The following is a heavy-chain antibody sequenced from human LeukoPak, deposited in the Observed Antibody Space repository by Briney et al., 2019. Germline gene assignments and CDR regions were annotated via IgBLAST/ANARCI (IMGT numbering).Heavy chain of an antibody. D-gene: IGHD3-10*01. Sequence: GGSLRLSCAASGFTFDDYAMHWVRQAPGKGLEWVSGISWNSGSIGYADSVKGRFTISRDNAKNSLYLQMNSLRAEDTALYYCAKVGERFGELLIYFDYWGQGTLVTVSS. CDR2: ISWNSGSI. CDR1: GFTFDDYA. CDR3: AKVGERFGELLIYFDY. J-gene: IGHJ4*02. V-gene: IGHV3-9*01.